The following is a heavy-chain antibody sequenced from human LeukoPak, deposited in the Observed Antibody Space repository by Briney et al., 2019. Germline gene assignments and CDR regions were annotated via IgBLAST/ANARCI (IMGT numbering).Heavy chain of an antibody. CDR3: ARLAAVPG. D-gene: IGHD6-19*01. CDR1: GYTFTDYY. Sequence: ASVKVSCKASGYTFTDYYLHWVRQAPGQGLEWMGWVHPNSGGTNYAQKFQGRVAMTRDTSISTAYMELSSLRSDDTAVYYCARLAAVPGWGQGTLVTVSS. V-gene: IGHV1-2*02. CDR2: VHPNSGGT. J-gene: IGHJ1*01.